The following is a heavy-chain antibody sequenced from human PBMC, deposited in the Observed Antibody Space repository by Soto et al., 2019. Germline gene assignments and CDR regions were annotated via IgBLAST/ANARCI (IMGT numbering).Heavy chain of an antibody. CDR1: GGTFRSYA. CDR3: ARPDEGGYSSNHHYYYDLDV. V-gene: IGHV1-69*01. D-gene: IGHD3-22*01. Sequence: QVQLVQSGAEVKKPGSSVKVSCKASGGTFRSYAISWVRQAPGQGLEWMGGIIPIFGITNYAQKFQGRVTITADESTSTAYMELSSLRSDDTAVYYCARPDEGGYSSNHHYYYDLDVWGQGTTVTV. CDR2: IIPIFGIT. J-gene: IGHJ6*02.